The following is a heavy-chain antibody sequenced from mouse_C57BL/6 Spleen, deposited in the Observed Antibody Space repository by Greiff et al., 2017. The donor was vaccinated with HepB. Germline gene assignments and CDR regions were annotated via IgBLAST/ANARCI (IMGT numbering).Heavy chain of an antibody. CDR3: ARIRLYYYAMDY. CDR1: GYTFTSYT. V-gene: IGHV1-4*01. D-gene: IGHD1-1*01. Sequence: VQLQESGAELARPGASVKMSCKASGYTFTSYTMHWVKQRPGQGLEWIGYINPSSGYTKYNQKFKDKATLTADKSSSTAYMQLSSLTSEDSAVYYGARIRLYYYAMDYWGQGTSVTVSS. J-gene: IGHJ4*01. CDR2: INPSSGYT.